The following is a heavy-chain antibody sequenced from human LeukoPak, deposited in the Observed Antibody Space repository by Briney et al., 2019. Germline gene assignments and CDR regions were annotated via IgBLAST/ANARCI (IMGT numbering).Heavy chain of an antibody. Sequence: PGGFLRLSCAASGFTFSSYWMSWVRQAPGKGLEWVANIKQDGSEKYYVDSVKGRFTISRDNAKNSLYLQMNSLRAEDTAVYYCARGGRSSSWWRVEYYYYGMDVWGQGTTVTVSS. CDR2: IKQDGSEK. J-gene: IGHJ6*02. CDR3: ARGGRSSSWWRVEYYYYGMDV. D-gene: IGHD6-13*01. V-gene: IGHV3-7*01. CDR1: GFTFSSYW.